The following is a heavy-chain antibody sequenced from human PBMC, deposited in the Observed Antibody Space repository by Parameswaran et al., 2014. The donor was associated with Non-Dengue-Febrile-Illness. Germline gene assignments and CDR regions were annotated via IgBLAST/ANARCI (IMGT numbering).Heavy chain of an antibody. CDR1: GFSLSTSGVG. Sequence: SGPTLMNPHRTLTLTCTFSGFSLSTSGVGVGWIRQPPGKALEWLALIYWDDDKRYSPSLKSRLTITKDTSKNQVVLTMTNMDPVGTATYYCAHRWLRYYRGYYFDYWGQGTLVTVSS. V-gene: IGHV2-5*02. J-gene: IGHJ4*02. CDR3: AHRWLRYYRGYYFDY. D-gene: IGHD5-12*01. CDR2: IYWDDDK.